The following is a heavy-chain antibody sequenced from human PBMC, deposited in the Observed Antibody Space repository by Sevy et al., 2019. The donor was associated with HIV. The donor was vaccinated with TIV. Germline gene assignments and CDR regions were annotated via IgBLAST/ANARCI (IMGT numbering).Heavy chain of an antibody. CDR2: IYYNGHI. V-gene: IGHV4-59*08. D-gene: IGHD1-1*01. CDR3: AGDNAWGRGYS. J-gene: IGHJ4*02. CDR1: GGSITSLY. Sequence: SETLSLTCTVSGGSITSLYWNWIRQPPGKGLEWIANIYYNGHINYNPSLKSRVNLSLDTSKNQFSLRLSSVTAADTAMYSFAGDNAWGRGYSWGQGTLVTVSS.